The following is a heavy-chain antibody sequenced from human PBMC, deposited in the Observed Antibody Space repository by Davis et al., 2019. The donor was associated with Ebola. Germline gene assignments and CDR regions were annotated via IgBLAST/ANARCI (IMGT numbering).Heavy chain of an antibody. D-gene: IGHD3-3*01. Sequence: PGGSLRLSCAASGFTFSSYWMSWVRSAPGKRLEWVANIKQDGSEKYYVDSVKGRFTISRDNAKNSLYLQMNSLRAEDTAVYYCAREKAELRFLQRMDVWGQGTTVTVSS. CDR2: IKQDGSEK. CDR1: GFTFSSYW. J-gene: IGHJ6*02. V-gene: IGHV3-7*03. CDR3: AREKAELRFLQRMDV.